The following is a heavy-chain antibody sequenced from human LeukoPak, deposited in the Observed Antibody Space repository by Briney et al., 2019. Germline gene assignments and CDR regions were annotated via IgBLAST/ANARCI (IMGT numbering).Heavy chain of an antibody. V-gene: IGHV4-61*01. Sequence: LETLSLTCTVSGGSVNSGNYYWSWIRQPPGKGLEWIGYIYYSGSTYYYNPALESRVTISLDTSKNQLSLKLSSVTAADTAVYYCARDREWELQSLRYFDYWGQGTLVTVSS. J-gene: IGHJ4*02. CDR1: GGSVNSGNYY. CDR2: IYYSGSTY. CDR3: ARDREWELQSLRYFDY. D-gene: IGHD1-26*01.